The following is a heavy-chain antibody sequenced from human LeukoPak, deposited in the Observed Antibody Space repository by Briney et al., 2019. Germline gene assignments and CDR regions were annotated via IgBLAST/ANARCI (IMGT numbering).Heavy chain of an antibody. Sequence: SVKVSCKASGGTFSSYAISWVRQAPGQGLEWMGGIIPIFGTANYAQKLQGRDTMTTDTSTSTAYMELRSLRSDDTAVYYCAREFFGGGSSVGYWGQGTLVTVSS. D-gene: IGHD6-6*01. V-gene: IGHV1-69*05. J-gene: IGHJ4*02. CDR2: IIPIFGTA. CDR1: GGTFSSYA. CDR3: AREFFGGGSSVGY.